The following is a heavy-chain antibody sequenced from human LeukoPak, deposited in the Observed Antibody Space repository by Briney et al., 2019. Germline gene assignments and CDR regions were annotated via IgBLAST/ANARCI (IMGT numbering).Heavy chain of an antibody. V-gene: IGHV3-74*01. J-gene: IGHJ4*02. CDR3: AKAEVGATAFDY. Sequence: GGSLRLSCAASGFTFSSYWMHWVRQAPGKGLVWVSRINSDGSSRSYADSVKGRFTISRDNSKNTLYLQMNSLRAEDTAVYYCAKAEVGATAFDYWGQGTLVTVSS. CDR2: INSDGSSR. D-gene: IGHD1-26*01. CDR1: GFTFSSYW.